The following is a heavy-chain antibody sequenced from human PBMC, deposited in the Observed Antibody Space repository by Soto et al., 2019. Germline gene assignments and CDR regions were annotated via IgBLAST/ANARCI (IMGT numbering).Heavy chain of an antibody. CDR2: ISGSGSNT. CDR3: AKAIASMAARRVAGYSTSWYHEY. CDR1: GFTFSSYA. Sequence: EVQLLESGGGLVQPGGSLRLSCAASGFTFSSYAVSWVRQAPGMGLEWVSAISGSGSNTYYTDSVKGRFTISSDNSKNTRYLQLNSLRAEDAAVYYCAKAIASMAARRVAGYSTSWYHEYWGQGTLVTVSS. D-gene: IGHD6-13*01. J-gene: IGHJ4*02. V-gene: IGHV3-23*01.